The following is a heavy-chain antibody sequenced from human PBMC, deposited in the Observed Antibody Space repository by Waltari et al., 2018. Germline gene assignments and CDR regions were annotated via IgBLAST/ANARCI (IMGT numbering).Heavy chain of an antibody. CDR3: ARAPYRGIFSFDS. V-gene: IGHV4-61*09. Sequence: QVQLQESGPGLVRPSQTLSLTCTVSGGSVSDGSYAWSWIRQPAEKGLEWVGHIYTSWSTDYNPSLKSRLTISLGTSKSQFSLTLRSVTAADTAVYYCARAPYRGIFSFDSWGQGILVTVSS. CDR1: GGSVSDGSYA. D-gene: IGHD3-3*02. J-gene: IGHJ4*02. CDR2: IYTSWST.